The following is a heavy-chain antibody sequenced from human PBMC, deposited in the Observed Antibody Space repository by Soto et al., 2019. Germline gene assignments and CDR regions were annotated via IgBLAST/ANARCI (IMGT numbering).Heavy chain of an antibody. Sequence: SETLSLTCTVSGGSIIIGGYYWSGSRQHPGKGLEWIGYIYYSGSTYYNPSLKSRVTISVDTSKNQFSLKLSSVTAADTAVYYCARCPYYYDSSGSAFDIWGQGTMVTVSS. CDR1: GGSIIIGGYY. V-gene: IGHV4-31*03. D-gene: IGHD3-22*01. J-gene: IGHJ3*02. CDR2: IYYSGST. CDR3: ARCPYYYDSSGSAFDI.